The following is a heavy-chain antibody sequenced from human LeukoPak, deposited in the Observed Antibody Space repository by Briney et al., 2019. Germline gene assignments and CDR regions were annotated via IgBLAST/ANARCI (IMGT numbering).Heavy chain of an antibody. J-gene: IGHJ4*02. CDR2: IYYSGST. V-gene: IGHV4-39*01. CDR1: GGSISSSSYY. Sequence: SETLSLTCTVSGGSISSSSYYWGWIRQPPGKGLEWIGSIYYSGSTYYNPSLKSRVTISVDTSKNQFSLKLRSVTAADTAAYYCARIFGDYTTPYYFDFWGQGTLVTVSS. D-gene: IGHD4-17*01. CDR3: ARIFGDYTTPYYFDF.